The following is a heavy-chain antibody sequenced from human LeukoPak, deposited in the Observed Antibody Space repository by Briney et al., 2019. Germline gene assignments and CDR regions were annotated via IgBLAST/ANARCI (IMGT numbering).Heavy chain of an antibody. CDR3: AKAGKSSGWYYFDY. CDR2: IYSGGST. D-gene: IGHD6-19*01. Sequence: PGGSLRLSCAASGFTVSSNYMSWVRQAPGKGLEWVSVIYSGGSTYYADSVKGRFTISRDNSKNTLYLQMNSLRAEDTAVYYCAKAGKSSGWYYFDYWGQGTLVTVSS. V-gene: IGHV3-53*05. CDR1: GFTVSSNY. J-gene: IGHJ4*02.